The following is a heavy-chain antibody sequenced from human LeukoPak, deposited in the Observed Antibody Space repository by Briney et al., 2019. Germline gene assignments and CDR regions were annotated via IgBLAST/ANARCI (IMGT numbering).Heavy chain of an antibody. J-gene: IGHJ4*02. V-gene: IGHV1-69*02. Sequence: GASVKVSCKASGYTFTGYYMHWVRQAPGQGLEWMGRIIPILGIANYAQKFQGRVTITADKSTSTAYMELSSLRSEDTAVYYCLVVVAANARYYFDYWGQGTLVTVSS. CDR3: LVVVAANARYYFDY. CDR2: IIPILGIA. D-gene: IGHD2-15*01. CDR1: GYTFTGYY.